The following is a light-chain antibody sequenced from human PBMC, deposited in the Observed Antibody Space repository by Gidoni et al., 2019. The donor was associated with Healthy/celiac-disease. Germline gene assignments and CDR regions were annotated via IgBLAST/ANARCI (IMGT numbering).Light chain of an antibody. CDR3: QQYYSTPPT. Sequence: DIVMTQSTASLAVSLGERATINCKSSQSVLYSSNNKNYLAWYQQKPGQPPKLLIYWASTRESGVPDRFSGSGSGTDFTLTISSLQAEDGAVYYCQQYYSTPPTFGQGTKLEIK. V-gene: IGKV4-1*01. J-gene: IGKJ2*01. CDR1: QSVLYSSNNKNY. CDR2: WAS.